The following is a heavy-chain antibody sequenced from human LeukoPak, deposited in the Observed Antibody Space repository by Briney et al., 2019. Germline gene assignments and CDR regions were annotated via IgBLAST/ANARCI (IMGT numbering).Heavy chain of an antibody. Sequence: GSLRLSCAASGFTFSDYYMSWIRQPAGKGLEWIGRIYTTGSTNYNPSLKSRVTMSLDTSKNEFSLKLSSVTAADTAVYYCARSPGSTMVTSTDWGQGTLVTVSS. CDR3: ARSPGSTMVTSTD. D-gene: IGHD5-18*01. CDR2: IYTTGST. J-gene: IGHJ4*02. V-gene: IGHV4-4*07. CDR1: GFTFSDYY.